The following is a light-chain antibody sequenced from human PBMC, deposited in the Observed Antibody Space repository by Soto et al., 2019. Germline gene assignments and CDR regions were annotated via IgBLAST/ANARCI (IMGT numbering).Light chain of an antibody. CDR3: QQYNNWPPT. J-gene: IGKJ1*01. CDR2: GAS. V-gene: IGKV3-15*01. CDR1: QSVSSN. Sequence: ELVMTHSPATLSVSPGERATLSCRASQSVSSNLAWYQQKPGQAPRLLIYGASTRATGIPARFSGSGSGTEFTLTISSLQSEDFAVYYCQQYNNWPPTFGQGTKVDIK.